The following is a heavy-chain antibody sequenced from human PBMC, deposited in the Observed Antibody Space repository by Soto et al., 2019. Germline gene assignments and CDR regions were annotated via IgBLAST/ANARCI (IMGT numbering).Heavy chain of an antibody. J-gene: IGHJ5*02. CDR3: ATSNWFDP. Sequence: QLQLQESGPGLVKPSETLSLTCTVSGSSISSRGYYWGWIRQPPGKGLEWIGTIYYSGSTYYNPSLKSRVTISVDTSKNQFSLKLSSVTAADTAVYYCATSNWFDPWGQGTLVTVSS. CDR2: IYYSGST. CDR1: GSSISSRGYY. V-gene: IGHV4-39*01.